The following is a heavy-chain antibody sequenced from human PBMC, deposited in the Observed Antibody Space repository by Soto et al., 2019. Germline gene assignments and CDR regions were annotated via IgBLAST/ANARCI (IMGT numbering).Heavy chain of an antibody. CDR3: ARGAYCSSTSCYGGDAFDI. CDR2: INPSGGST. D-gene: IGHD2-2*01. V-gene: IGHV1-46*03. CDR1: GYTFTSYY. J-gene: IGHJ3*02. Sequence: GASVKVSCKASGYTFTSYYMHWVRQAPGQGLEWMGIINPSGGSTSYAQKFQGRVTMTRDTSTGTVYMELSSLRSEDTAVYYCARGAYCSSTSCYGGDAFDIWGQGTMVTVSS.